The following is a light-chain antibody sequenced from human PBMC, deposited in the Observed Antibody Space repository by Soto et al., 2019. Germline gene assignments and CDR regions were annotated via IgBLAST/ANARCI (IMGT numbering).Light chain of an antibody. CDR2: DVS. J-gene: IGLJ1*01. V-gene: IGLV2-14*01. Sequence: QSVLTHPASVSGSPVQSITISCTGTSSDVGGYNYVSWYQQHPGKDPKLMIYDVSNRPSGVSNRFSGSKSGNPASLTISGLHAEDEADYYCSSYTSSSFYVFGTGSKLTVL. CDR1: SSDVGGYNY. CDR3: SSYTSSSFYV.